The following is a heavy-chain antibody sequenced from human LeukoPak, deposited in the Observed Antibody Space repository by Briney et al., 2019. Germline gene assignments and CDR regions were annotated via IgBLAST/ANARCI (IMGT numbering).Heavy chain of an antibody. CDR1: GFTFSTFR. D-gene: IGHD3-9*01. J-gene: IGHJ4*02. CDR2: ISDDGTNK. Sequence: GRSLRLSCAASGFTFSTFRMYWVRQAPGKGLEWVALISDDGTNKYYADSVKGRFTISRDNSKNTVFLQMNSLRPEDTAVYYCTTDLHYDILTGAHDYWGQGTLVTVSS. V-gene: IGHV3-30*03. CDR3: TTDLHYDILTGAHDY.